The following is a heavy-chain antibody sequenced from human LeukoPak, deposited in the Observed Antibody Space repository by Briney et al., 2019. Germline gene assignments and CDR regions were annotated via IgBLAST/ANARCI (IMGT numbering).Heavy chain of an antibody. D-gene: IGHD3-10*01. CDR3: ARAITVKTYYMDV. Sequence: PGGSLGLSCAASGFTFSSYGMHWVRQAPGKGLEWVAVIWYDGSNKYYADSVKGRFTISRDNSKNTLYLQMNSLRAEDTAVYYCARAITVKTYYMDVWGKGTTVTVSS. CDR1: GFTFSSYG. CDR2: IWYDGSNK. J-gene: IGHJ6*03. V-gene: IGHV3-33*01.